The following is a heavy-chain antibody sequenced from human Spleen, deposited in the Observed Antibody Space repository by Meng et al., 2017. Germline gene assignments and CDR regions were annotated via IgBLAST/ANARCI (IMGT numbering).Heavy chain of an antibody. CDR1: GGSFTGNY. CDR2: INHSGST. Sequence: QWWGGGLLTLSETPSLPWAVNGGSFTGNYWSWIRQPPGKGLEWIGEINHSGSTNYNPSLESRATISVDTSQNNLSLKLSSVTAADSAVYYCARGPTTMAHDFDYWGQGTLVTVSS. V-gene: IGHV4-34*01. CDR3: ARGPTTMAHDFDY. D-gene: IGHD4-11*01. J-gene: IGHJ4*02.